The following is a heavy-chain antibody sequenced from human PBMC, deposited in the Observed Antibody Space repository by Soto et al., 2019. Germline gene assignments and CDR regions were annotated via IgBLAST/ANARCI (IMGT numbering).Heavy chain of an antibody. D-gene: IGHD1-26*01. J-gene: IGHJ4*02. Sequence: EVQLLESGGGLAQPGGSLRLSCAASGFTFNYYAMNWVRQAPGKGLEWVSGISGSGGGTYYADSVKGRFTTSRDNSKHTLYLQMNSLRAEDTAVYYCANSYSERYFDYWGQGALVTVSS. CDR2: ISGSGGGT. CDR1: GFTFNYYA. CDR3: ANSYSERYFDY. V-gene: IGHV3-23*01.